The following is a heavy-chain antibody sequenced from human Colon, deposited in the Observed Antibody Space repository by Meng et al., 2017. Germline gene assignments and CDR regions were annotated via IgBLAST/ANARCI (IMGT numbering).Heavy chain of an antibody. Sequence: GESPKISCAASGFTFSSYSMNWVRQAPGKGLEWVSSISSSSSYIYYADSVKGRFTISRDNANNSLYLQMNSLRAEDTAVYYCARANFGYWGQGTLVTVSS. CDR3: ARANFGY. CDR2: ISSSSSYI. V-gene: IGHV3-21*01. CDR1: GFTFSSYS. J-gene: IGHJ4*02.